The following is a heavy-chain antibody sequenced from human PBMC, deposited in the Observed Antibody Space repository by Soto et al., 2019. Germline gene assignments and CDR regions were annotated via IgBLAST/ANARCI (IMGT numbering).Heavy chain of an antibody. Sequence: EVELVESGGGLVQPGGSLRLSCAASGFTFSSYWMHWVRQAPGEGLIWVSRIKTDGSTTSYADSVKGRFTISRDNAENTLYLQMNSLRVEDTAVYYCARVGVGAYWFDSWGQGTLVTVSS. CDR1: GFTFSSYW. J-gene: IGHJ5*01. D-gene: IGHD2-21*01. CDR2: IKTDGSTT. V-gene: IGHV3-74*01. CDR3: ARVGVGAYWFDS.